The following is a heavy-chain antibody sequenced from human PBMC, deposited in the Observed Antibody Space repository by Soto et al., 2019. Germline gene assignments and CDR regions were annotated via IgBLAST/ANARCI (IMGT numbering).Heavy chain of an antibody. J-gene: IGHJ4*02. D-gene: IGHD5-12*01. CDR3: AREGSYSAYNFAHGIQLWSFDF. Sequence: SETLSLTCTVSGDSISSYSWSWVRQPAGKGLEWIGRIFSSGSTSFNPSLESRVAMSVDTSKNHFSLNLSSVTAADMAVYYCAREGSYSAYNFAHGIQLWSFDFWGQGALVTVSS. CDR1: GDSISSYS. CDR2: IFSSGST. V-gene: IGHV4-4*07.